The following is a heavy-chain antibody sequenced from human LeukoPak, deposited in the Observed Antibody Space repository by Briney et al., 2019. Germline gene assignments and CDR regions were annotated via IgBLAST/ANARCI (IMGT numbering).Heavy chain of an antibody. CDR2: ISGSGGST. CDR3: AKAGVLLWFGELLNAFDI. Sequence: PGGSLRLSCAASGFTFSSYAMSWVRQAPGKGLEWVSAISGSGGSTYYADSVKGRFTISRDNSKNTLYLQMNSLRAEDTAVYYCAKAGVLLWFGELLNAFDIWGQGTMVTVSS. D-gene: IGHD3-10*01. V-gene: IGHV3-23*01. J-gene: IGHJ3*02. CDR1: GFTFSSYA.